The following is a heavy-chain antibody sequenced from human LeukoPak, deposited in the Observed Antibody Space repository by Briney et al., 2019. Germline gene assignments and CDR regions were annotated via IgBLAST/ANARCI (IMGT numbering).Heavy chain of an antibody. J-gene: IGHJ5*02. CDR2: ISWNSGSI. Sequence: TGGSLRLSCAASGFTFDDYAMHWVRQAPGKGLEWVSGISWNSGSIGYADSVKGRFTISRDNAKNSLYLQMNSLRAEDTAVYYCARDPSLTYYYDSSPASWGQGTLVTVSS. CDR3: ARDPSLTYYYDSSPAS. CDR1: GFTFDDYA. V-gene: IGHV3-9*01. D-gene: IGHD3-22*01.